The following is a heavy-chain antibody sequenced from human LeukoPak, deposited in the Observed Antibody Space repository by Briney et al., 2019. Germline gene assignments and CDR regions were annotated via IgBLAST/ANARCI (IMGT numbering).Heavy chain of an antibody. CDR1: GYTFTGYY. CDR2: INPNSGGT. J-gene: IGHJ5*02. V-gene: IGHV1-2*02. CDR3: ARDALYSSGWYGPYNWFDP. D-gene: IGHD6-19*01. Sequence: ASVKVSCKASGYTFTGYYMHWVRQAPGQGLEWMGWINPNSGGTNYAQKFQGRVTMTRDTSISTAYMELSRLRSDDTAVYYCARDALYSSGWYGPYNWFDPWGQGTLVTVSS.